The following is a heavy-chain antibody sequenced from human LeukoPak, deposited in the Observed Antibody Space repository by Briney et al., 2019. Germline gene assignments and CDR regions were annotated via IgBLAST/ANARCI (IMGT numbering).Heavy chain of an antibody. J-gene: IGHJ6*02. CDR3: ARDRRYYEILTGYEANYYGMDV. CDR2: ISAYNGNT. V-gene: IGHV1-18*01. Sequence: ASVKVSCKASGYTFTSYGISWVRQAPGQGLEWMGWISAYNGNTNYAQKLQGRVTMTTDTSTSTAYMELRSLRSDDTAVYYCARDRRYYEILTGYEANYYGMDVWGQGTTVTVSS. CDR1: GYTFTSYG. D-gene: IGHD3-9*01.